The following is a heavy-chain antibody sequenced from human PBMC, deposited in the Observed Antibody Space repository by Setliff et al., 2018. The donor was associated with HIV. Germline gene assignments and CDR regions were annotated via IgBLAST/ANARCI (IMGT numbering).Heavy chain of an antibody. V-gene: IGHV3-49*03. CDR2: IRTKNYRGTT. J-gene: IGHJ5*02. D-gene: IGHD2-15*01. CDR3: SRGGRPTDEYVWFDP. CDR1: GFTFGDYP. Sequence: SGFTFGDYPMGWFRQAPGKGLEWVSFIRTKNYRGTTEYAASVEGRFTISRDDSRGVAYLQMNNLKSEDTAVYYCSRGGRPTDEYVWFDPWGQGTQVTVSS.